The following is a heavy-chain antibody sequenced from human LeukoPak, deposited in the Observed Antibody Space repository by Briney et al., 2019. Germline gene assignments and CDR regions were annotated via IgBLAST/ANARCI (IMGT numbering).Heavy chain of an antibody. J-gene: IGHJ3*02. Sequence: SQTLSLTCAISGDSVSSNSAAWNWIRQSPSRGLEWLGRTYYRSKWYNDYAVSVKSRITINPDTSKNQFSLKLSSVTAADTAVYYCASYYYDSSGYQSYAFDIWGQGTMVTVSS. CDR2: TYYRSKWYN. V-gene: IGHV6-1*01. CDR3: ASYYYDSSGYQSYAFDI. CDR1: GDSVSSNSAA. D-gene: IGHD3-22*01.